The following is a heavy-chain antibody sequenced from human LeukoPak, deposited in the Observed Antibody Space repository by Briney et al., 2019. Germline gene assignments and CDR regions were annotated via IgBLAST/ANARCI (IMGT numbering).Heavy chain of an antibody. CDR1: GFTFSSYG. D-gene: IGHD3-3*01. CDR2: ISYDGSNK. V-gene: IGHV3-30*19. Sequence: GRSLRLSCAASGFTFSSYGMHWVRQAPGKGLEWVAVISYDGSNKYYADSVKGRFTISRDNSKNTLYLQMNSLRAEDTAVYYCARGFFGDYFDYWGQGTLVTVSS. J-gene: IGHJ4*02. CDR3: ARGFFGDYFDY.